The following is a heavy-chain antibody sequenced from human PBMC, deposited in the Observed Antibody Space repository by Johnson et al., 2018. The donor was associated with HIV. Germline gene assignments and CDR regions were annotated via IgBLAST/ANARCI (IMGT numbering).Heavy chain of an antibody. D-gene: IGHD2-15*01. CDR3: ATEGGTGAFDI. J-gene: IGHJ3*02. CDR1: GFTFDDYG. Sequence: MMLVESGGGVVRPGGSLRLSCAASGFTFDDYGMSWVRQAPGKGLEWVSGINWNGGNTGYADSLKGRFTISRDNSKNSLYLQMNSLRAEDTAVYYCATEGGTGAFDIWGQGTMVTVSS. V-gene: IGHV3-20*04. CDR2: INWNGGNT.